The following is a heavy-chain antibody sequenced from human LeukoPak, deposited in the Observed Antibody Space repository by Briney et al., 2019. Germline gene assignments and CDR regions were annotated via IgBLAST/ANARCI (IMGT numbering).Heavy chain of an antibody. D-gene: IGHD5-24*01. J-gene: IGHJ4*02. CDR3: ARGGPERWLQFDY. CDR2: IYYSGST. CDR1: GGSISSSSYY. V-gene: IGHV4-39*07. Sequence: PSETLSLTCTVSGGSISSSSYYWGWIRQPPGKGLEWIGSIYYSGSTYYNPSLKSRVTISVDTSKNQFSLKLSSVTAADTAVYYCARGGPERWLQFDYWGQGTLVTVSS.